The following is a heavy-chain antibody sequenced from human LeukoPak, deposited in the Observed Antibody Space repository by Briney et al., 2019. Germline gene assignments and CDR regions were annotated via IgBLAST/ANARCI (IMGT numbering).Heavy chain of an antibody. J-gene: IGHJ3*02. D-gene: IGHD3-22*01. CDR2: IYTSGST. CDR3: ARRYYDSSGYAFDI. Sequence: SETLSLTCTVSGGSISSYYWSWIRQPAGKGLEWIGRIYTSGSTNYNPSLKSRVTMSVDTSKNQFSLKLSSVTAADTAVYYCARRYYDSSGYAFDIWGQGTMVTVSS. V-gene: IGHV4-4*07. CDR1: GGSISSYY.